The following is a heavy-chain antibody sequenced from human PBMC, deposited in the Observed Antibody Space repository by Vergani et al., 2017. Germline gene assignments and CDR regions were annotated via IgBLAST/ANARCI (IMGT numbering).Heavy chain of an antibody. CDR2: IDPSDSYT. D-gene: IGHD2-2*01. CDR3: ARHALRCSSTSCYNWFDP. J-gene: IGHJ5*02. CDR1: GYSFTSYW. V-gene: IGHV5-10-1*03. Sequence: EVQLVQSGAEVKKPGESLRISCKGSGYSFTSYWISWVRQMPGKGLEWMGRIDPSDSYTNYSPSFQGHVTISADKSISTAYLQWSSLKASDTAMYYCARHALRCSSTSCYNWFDPWGQGTLVTVSS.